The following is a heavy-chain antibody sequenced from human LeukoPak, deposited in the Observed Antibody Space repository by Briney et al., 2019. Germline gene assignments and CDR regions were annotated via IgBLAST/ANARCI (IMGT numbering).Heavy chain of an antibody. Sequence: ASVKVSCKASGYTFTGYYMHWVRQAPGQGLEWMGWINPNSGGTNYAQKFQGRVTMTRDTSISTAYMELSRLRSDDTAVYYCASLITMVRGVAFDYWGQGTLVTVSS. V-gene: IGHV1-2*02. D-gene: IGHD3-10*01. CDR2: INPNSGGT. J-gene: IGHJ4*02. CDR1: GYTFTGYY. CDR3: ASLITMVRGVAFDY.